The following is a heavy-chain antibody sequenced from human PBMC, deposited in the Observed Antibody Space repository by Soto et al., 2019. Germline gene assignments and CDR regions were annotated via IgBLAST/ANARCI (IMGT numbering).Heavy chain of an antibody. V-gene: IGHV3-7*01. CDR2: INQDGSEK. Sequence: EVQLVESGGGLVQPGASLRLSCAASGFTFSDYWMLWVRQAPGKGLEWLANINQDGSEKYYVDSVKGRFTISRDNGKKSLYLQMNSLRGEDTAVYFCAKYDGYHFDYWGQGTLVTVSS. D-gene: IGHD5-18*01. J-gene: IGHJ4*02. CDR3: AKYDGYHFDY. CDR1: GFTFSDYW.